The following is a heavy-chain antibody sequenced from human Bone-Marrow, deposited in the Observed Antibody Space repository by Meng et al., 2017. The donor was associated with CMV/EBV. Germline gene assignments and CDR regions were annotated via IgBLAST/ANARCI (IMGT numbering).Heavy chain of an antibody. CDR2: ISGSGSGT. CDR1: GITFKFYA. V-gene: IGHV3-21*01. D-gene: IGHD5-24*01. Sequence: GESLKISCAASGITFKFYAMSWVRQAPGKGLEWVSGISGSGSGTYYADSVKGRFTISRDNAKNSLYLQMNSLRAEDTAVYYCARDQPQMYGMDVWGQGTTVTVSS. J-gene: IGHJ6*02. CDR3: ARDQPQMYGMDV.